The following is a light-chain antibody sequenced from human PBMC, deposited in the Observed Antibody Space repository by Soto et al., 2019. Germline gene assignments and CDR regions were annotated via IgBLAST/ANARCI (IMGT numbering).Light chain of an antibody. CDR2: AAS. Sequence: DIQMTQSPSSLSASVGDRVTITCRASQSIISYLNWYQQKPGKAPNLLIYAASSLQSGVPSRFSGSGSGTDFTLTISSLQPEGFATYYCQQSYSSPLTFGGGTKVEIK. CDR3: QQSYSSPLT. CDR1: QSIISY. V-gene: IGKV1-39*01. J-gene: IGKJ4*01.